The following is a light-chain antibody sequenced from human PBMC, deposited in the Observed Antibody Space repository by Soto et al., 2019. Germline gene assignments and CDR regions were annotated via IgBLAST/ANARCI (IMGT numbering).Light chain of an antibody. CDR1: QSIFNNY. J-gene: IGKJ2*01. CDR3: QQDGGSPFT. Sequence: EIVLTQSPGTLSLSPRERATLSCRASQSIFNNYLAWYQQKPGQAPRLLVYGASFRATGITDRFSGSGSGTDFTLTFIRLEPEDFAVYYCQQDGGSPFTFGQGTKLEIK. CDR2: GAS. V-gene: IGKV3-20*01.